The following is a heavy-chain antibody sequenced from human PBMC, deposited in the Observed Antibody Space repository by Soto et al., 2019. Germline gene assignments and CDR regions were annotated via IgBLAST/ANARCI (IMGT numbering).Heavy chain of an antibody. V-gene: IGHV1-8*01. CDR3: SRGRGFFGLKLNWFDH. Sequence: QVQLVQSGAEVKKPGASVKVSCKASGYTFTSYDINWVRQATGQGLEWMGWMNPNSGNTGYAQKFQGRVTMTRNTSIRNAYMELSRLRSEDTAVYYCSRGRGFFGLKLNWFDHWGQGTLVTASS. CDR1: GYTFTSYD. CDR2: MNPNSGNT. J-gene: IGHJ5*02. D-gene: IGHD3-3*01.